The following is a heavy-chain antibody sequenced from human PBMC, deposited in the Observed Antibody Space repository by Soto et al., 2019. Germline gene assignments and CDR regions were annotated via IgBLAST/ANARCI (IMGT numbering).Heavy chain of an antibody. D-gene: IGHD3-22*01. J-gene: IGHJ4*02. CDR1: GYTFTTYG. Sequence: QVQLVQSGAEVKKPGASVKVSCKASGYTFTTYGMSWVRQAPGQGLDWMGWISTYNGNTKYAERLQGRVTMTTDTTTSTAYMELRSLRSDDTAVYYCARRPTDYYDNSGNYFLDCWGQGTLVTVSS. CDR2: ISTYNGNT. CDR3: ARRPTDYYDNSGNYFLDC. V-gene: IGHV1-18*01.